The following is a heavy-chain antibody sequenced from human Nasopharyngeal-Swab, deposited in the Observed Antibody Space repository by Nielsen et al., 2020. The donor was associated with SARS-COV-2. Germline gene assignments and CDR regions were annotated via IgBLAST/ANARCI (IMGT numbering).Heavy chain of an antibody. D-gene: IGHD3-22*01. CDR1: EFTFSDYV. CDR3: ARGFRRGSYYDNIGADS. J-gene: IGHJ4*02. CDR2: ISSTNNFI. V-gene: IGHV3-21*01. Sequence: GGSLRLSCSVSEFTFSDYVMNWVRQAPGKGLEWVSSISSTNNFIFYADSVKGRFTISSDNTKNSLYLQMNTLRVADTAVYYCARGFRRGSYYDNIGADSWGQGTLVTVSS.